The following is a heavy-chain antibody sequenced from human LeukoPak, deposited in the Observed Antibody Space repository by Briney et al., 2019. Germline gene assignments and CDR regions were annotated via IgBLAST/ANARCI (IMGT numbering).Heavy chain of an antibody. CDR2: ISSNGGST. D-gene: IGHD5-12*01. CDR1: GFTFSRYD. CDR3: VCERSGYDYFDF. J-gene: IGHJ4*02. V-gene: IGHV3-64D*09. Sequence: GGSLRLSCSASGFTFSRYDMHWVRQAPGKGLEYVSAISSNGGSTYYADSVKGRFTISRDDSKNTLSLQMSSQTADGTAVYYCVCERSGYDYFDFWGQGTLVTVSS.